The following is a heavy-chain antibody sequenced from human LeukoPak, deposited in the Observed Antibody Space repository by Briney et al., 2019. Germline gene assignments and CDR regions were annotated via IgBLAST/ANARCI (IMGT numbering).Heavy chain of an antibody. J-gene: IGHJ4*02. Sequence: SETLSLTCTVSGGSISSYYWSWIRQHPGKGLEWIGYIYYSGSTYYNPSLKSRVTISVDTSKNQFSLKLSSVTAADTAVYYCARTNPYYDFWSGYPNDYWGQGTLVTVSS. CDR2: IYYSGST. CDR1: GGSISSYY. D-gene: IGHD3-3*01. CDR3: ARTNPYYDFWSGYPNDY. V-gene: IGHV4-59*06.